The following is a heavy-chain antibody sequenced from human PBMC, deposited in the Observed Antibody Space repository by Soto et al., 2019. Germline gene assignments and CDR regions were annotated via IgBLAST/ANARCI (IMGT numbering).Heavy chain of an antibody. Sequence: QVQLVESGGGVVQPGRSLRLSCAASGFTFSSYGMHWVRQAPGKGLEWVAVISYDGSNKYYADSVKGRFTISRDNSKNTLYQQMNRLRAGDTAVYYGAKDRRGVDRRNGIDVWGQGTTVTVSS. J-gene: IGHJ6*02. D-gene: IGHD2-15*01. V-gene: IGHV3-30*18. CDR3: AKDRRGVDRRNGIDV. CDR2: ISYDGSNK. CDR1: GFTFSSYG.